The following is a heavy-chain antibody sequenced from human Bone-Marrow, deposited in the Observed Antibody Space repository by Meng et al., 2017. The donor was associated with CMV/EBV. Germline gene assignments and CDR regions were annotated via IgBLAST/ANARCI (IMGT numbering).Heavy chain of an antibody. D-gene: IGHD5-18*01. Sequence: GGSLRLSCAASGFIFSSFNMNWVRQAPGKGLEWVSSISARSSYIYYADSVKGRVTISRDNPKDCLYLQMNSLRVEDTATYFCARGDTVVFTKGLSAIDYWGQGTLVTVS. CDR1: GFIFSSFN. CDR3: ARGDTVVFTKGLSAIDY. J-gene: IGHJ4*01. V-gene: IGHV3-21*01. CDR2: ISARSSYI.